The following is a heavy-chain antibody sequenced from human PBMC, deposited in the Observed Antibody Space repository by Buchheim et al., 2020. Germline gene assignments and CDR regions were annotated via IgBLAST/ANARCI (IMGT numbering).Heavy chain of an antibody. CDR1: GFTFSSYG. J-gene: IGHJ4*02. D-gene: IGHD3-22*01. CDR3: AKAGGSGYYVDY. V-gene: IGHV3-30*02. CDR2: IRYDGSNK. Sequence: QVQLVESGGGVVQPGRSLRLSCAASGFTFSSYGMHWVRQAPGKGLEWVAFIRYDGSNKYYADSVKGGFTISRDNYKNKLYLQMNSLRAEDTAVYYCAKAGGSGYYVDYWGQGTL.